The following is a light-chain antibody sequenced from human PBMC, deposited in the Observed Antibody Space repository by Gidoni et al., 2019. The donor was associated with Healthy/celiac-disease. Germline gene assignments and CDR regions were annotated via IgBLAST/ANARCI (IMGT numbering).Light chain of an antibody. CDR1: QSISSW. Sequence: DIQMTQSPSTLSASVGDRVTITCRASQSISSWLAWYQQKPGKAPKLLIYDASSLESGVPSRFSGSGSGTEFTLTISSLQPDDFATYYCQQYNSYPLFXQXTKLEIK. J-gene: IGKJ2*01. CDR3: QQYNSYPL. CDR2: DAS. V-gene: IGKV1-5*01.